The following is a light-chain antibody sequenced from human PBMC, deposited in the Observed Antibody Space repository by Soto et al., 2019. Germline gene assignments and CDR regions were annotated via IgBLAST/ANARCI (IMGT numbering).Light chain of an antibody. CDR3: QQSYTTPYT. J-gene: IGKJ2*01. V-gene: IGKV1-39*01. Sequence: DIPMTQSPSSLSASVGDRVTITCRASQSISNYFNWYQQKPGKAPKLLIYAASTLQSGVPSRFSGSGSGTDFTLTISSLQPEDFASYYCQQSYTTPYTFGQGTKLEIK. CDR1: QSISNY. CDR2: AAS.